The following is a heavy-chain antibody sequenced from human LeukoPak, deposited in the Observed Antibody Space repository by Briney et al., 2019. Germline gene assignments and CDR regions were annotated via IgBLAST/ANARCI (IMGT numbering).Heavy chain of an antibody. CDR2: VSGSGGVT. CDR3: AKGSF. Sequence: GGSLRLSCAASGFTFSNYAMSWVRQAPGKGLEWVSGVSGSGGVTYHAESVKGRFTISRDNSKNTLHLQMNSLRAEDTAAYYCAKGSFWGRGTLVTVSS. D-gene: IGHD3-10*01. CDR1: GFTFSNYA. V-gene: IGHV3-23*01. J-gene: IGHJ4*02.